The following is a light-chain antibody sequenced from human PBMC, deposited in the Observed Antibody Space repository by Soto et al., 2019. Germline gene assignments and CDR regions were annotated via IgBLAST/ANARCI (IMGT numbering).Light chain of an antibody. Sequence: QSALTQPASVSGSPGQSITISCTGTNSDVGGYNYVSWYQQHPGKAPKLLIYEVSNRPSGVSNRFSGSKSGNTASLTISGLQAEDEADYYCSSYTSSSTYVAFGGGTKLTVL. J-gene: IGLJ2*01. CDR1: NSDVGGYNY. CDR2: EVS. V-gene: IGLV2-14*01. CDR3: SSYTSSSTYVA.